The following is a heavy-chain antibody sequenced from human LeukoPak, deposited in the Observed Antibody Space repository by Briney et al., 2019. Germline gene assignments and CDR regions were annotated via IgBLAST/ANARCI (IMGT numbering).Heavy chain of an antibody. J-gene: IGHJ5*02. V-gene: IGHV1-69*06. D-gene: IGHD2-15*01. CDR3: ARKVPLGYCSGGSCQGWFDP. CDR2: IIPIFGTA. CDR1: GGTFSSYA. Sequence: ASVKVSCKASGGTFSSYAISWVRQAPGQGLGWMGRIIPIFGTANYAQKFQGRVTITADKSTSTAYMELSSLRSEDTAVYYCARKVPLGYCSGGSCQGWFDPWGQGTLVTVSS.